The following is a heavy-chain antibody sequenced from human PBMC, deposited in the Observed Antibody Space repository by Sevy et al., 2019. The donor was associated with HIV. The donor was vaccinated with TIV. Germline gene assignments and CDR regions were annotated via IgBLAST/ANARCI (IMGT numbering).Heavy chain of an antibody. CDR3: ARDRHGDYGFDY. V-gene: IGHV4-4*07. J-gene: IGHJ4*02. CDR2: AHISGNT. Sequence: SETLSLTCTVSGDSISRYHWSWIRQPAGKGLEWIGRAHISGNTNYNPSLKSRVTMSLGTSKSRFSLKLSSLTAADTAVYYCARDRHGDYGFDYWGQGTLVTVSS. CDR1: GDSISRYH. D-gene: IGHD4-17*01.